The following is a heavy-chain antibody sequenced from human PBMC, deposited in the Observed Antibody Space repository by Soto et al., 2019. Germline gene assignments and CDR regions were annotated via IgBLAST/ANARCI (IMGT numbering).Heavy chain of an antibody. CDR2: IGTAGDT. CDR1: GFTFSSYD. J-gene: IGHJ4*02. CDR3: SRERSGGSFDY. V-gene: IGHV3-13*01. Sequence: EVQLVESGGGLVQPGGSLRLSCAASGFTFSSYDMHWVRQATGKGLEWVSAIGTAGDTYYPGSVKGRCTTSRENAKNALKLQMNSLRAGDTAVYYCSRERSGGSFDYWGQGTLVTVS. D-gene: IGHD3-10*01.